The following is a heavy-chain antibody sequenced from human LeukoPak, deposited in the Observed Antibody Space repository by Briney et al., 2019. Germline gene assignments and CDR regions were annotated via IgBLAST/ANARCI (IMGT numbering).Heavy chain of an antibody. J-gene: IGHJ4*02. D-gene: IGHD3-3*01. Sequence: GGSLRLSCAASGLTFSNAWMRWVRQAPGKGLEWVGRIKSKTDGGTTDYAAPVKGRFTISRDDSKNTLYLQMNSLKTEDTAVYYCTSSITIFGVVIMGIDYWGQGTLVTVSS. V-gene: IGHV3-15*01. CDR1: GLTFSNAW. CDR3: TSSITIFGVVIMGIDY. CDR2: IKSKTDGGTT.